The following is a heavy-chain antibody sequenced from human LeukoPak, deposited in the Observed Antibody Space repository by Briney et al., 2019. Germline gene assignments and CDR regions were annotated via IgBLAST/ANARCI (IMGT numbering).Heavy chain of an antibody. CDR3: ARGGSTIFGVGEPNYMDV. V-gene: IGHV1-69*05. J-gene: IGHJ6*03. CDR1: GGTFSSYA. Sequence: VASVKVSCKASGGTFSSYAINWVRQAPGQGLEWMGGIIPIFGTANYAQKFQGRVTITTDESTSTAYMELSSLRSEDTAVYYCARGGSTIFGVGEPNYMDVWGKGTTVTVSS. CDR2: IIPIFGTA. D-gene: IGHD3-3*01.